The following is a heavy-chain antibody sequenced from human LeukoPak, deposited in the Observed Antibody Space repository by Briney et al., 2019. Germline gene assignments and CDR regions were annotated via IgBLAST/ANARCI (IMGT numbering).Heavy chain of an antibody. CDR2: ISAYNGNT. J-gene: IGHJ6*03. Sequence: ASVKVSCKASGSTFTTFGMNWVRQAPGQGLEWMGWISAYNGNTNYAQKIPGRVTMTTDTSTSTAYMELSSLRTDDPPVSCRARYIWLELYYYCNDRDVWGKGTAVTVS. CDR3: ARYIWLELYYYCNDRDV. D-gene: IGHD6-19*01. V-gene: IGHV1-18*01. CDR1: GSTFTTFG.